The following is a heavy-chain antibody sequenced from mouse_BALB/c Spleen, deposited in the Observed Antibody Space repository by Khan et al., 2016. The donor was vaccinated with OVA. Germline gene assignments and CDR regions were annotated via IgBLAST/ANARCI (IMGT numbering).Heavy chain of an antibody. CDR1: GFSLTSYG. J-gene: IGHJ4*01. V-gene: IGHV2-9*02. CDR3: ARAFTTVVATDDAMDY. D-gene: IGHD1-1*01. Sequence: VQLVESGPGLVAPSQSLSITCTVSGFSLTSYGVHWVRQPPGKGLEWLGVIWAGGSTNYNSALMSRLSISKDNSKSQVFLKMNSLQTDDTAMYYCARAFTTVVATDDAMDYWGQGTSVTVSS. CDR2: IWAGGST.